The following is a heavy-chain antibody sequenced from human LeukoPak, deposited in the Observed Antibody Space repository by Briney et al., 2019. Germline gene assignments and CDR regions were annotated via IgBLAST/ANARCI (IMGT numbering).Heavy chain of an antibody. D-gene: IGHD2-2*01. CDR1: GFTFSGYE. CDR2: IRSSGSTM. V-gene: IGHV3-48*03. CDR3: ARGDCDSTSCYTYYYYAMDV. J-gene: IGHJ6*02. Sequence: PGGSLRLSCAASGFTFSGYEMNWVRQAPGKGLEWVSYIRSSGSTMYYADSVKGRFTISRDNAKNSLYLQMNSLRAEDTAVYYCARGDCDSTSCYTYYYYAMDVWGQGTTVTVSS.